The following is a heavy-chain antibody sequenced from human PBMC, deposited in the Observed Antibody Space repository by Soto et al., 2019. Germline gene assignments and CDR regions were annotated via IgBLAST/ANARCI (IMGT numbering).Heavy chain of an antibody. CDR2: IIPIFGTA. D-gene: IGHD6-6*01. V-gene: IGHV1-69*01. CDR3: ARGNEYSSSYYYYYGMDV. Sequence: QVQLVQSGAEVKKPGSSVKVSCKASGGTFSSYAISWVRQAPGQGLEWMGGIIPIFGTANYAQKFQGRVTITADESTSTAYMALSSLRSEDTAVYYCARGNEYSSSYYYYYGMDVWGQGTTVTVSS. CDR1: GGTFSSYA. J-gene: IGHJ6*02.